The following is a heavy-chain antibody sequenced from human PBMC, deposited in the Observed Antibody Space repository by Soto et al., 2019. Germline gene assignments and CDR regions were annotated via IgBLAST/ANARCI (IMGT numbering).Heavy chain of an antibody. CDR2: IYYSGST. Sequence: QVQLQESGPGLVKPSETLSLTCTVSGGSISSYYWSWIRQPPGKGLEWIGYIYYSGSTNYNPSLKSRLTMSVDTSKNQFSLKLSSVTAADTAVYYCARLEYSSGWYRFGYWGQGTLVTVSS. CDR1: GGSISSYY. J-gene: IGHJ4*02. V-gene: IGHV4-59*01. CDR3: ARLEYSSGWYRFGY. D-gene: IGHD6-19*01.